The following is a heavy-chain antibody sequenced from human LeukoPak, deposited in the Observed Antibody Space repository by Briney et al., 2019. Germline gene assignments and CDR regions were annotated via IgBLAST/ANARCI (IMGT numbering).Heavy chain of an antibody. CDR1: GFSFSDYY. J-gene: IGHJ4*02. CDR3: ARAGYYDVFTGYFD. Sequence: GGSLRLSCATSGFSFSDYYMTWIRQSPGKGLEWVSFISSGGDTIYYADSVKGRFIISRDNAKNSLYLQMNSLRAEDTAMYYCARAGYYDVFTGYFDWGQGTLVTVSS. V-gene: IGHV3-11*01. CDR2: ISSGGDTI. D-gene: IGHD3-9*01.